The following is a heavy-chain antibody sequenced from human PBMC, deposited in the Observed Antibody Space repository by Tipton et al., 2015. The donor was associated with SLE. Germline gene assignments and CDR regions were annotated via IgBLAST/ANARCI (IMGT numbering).Heavy chain of an antibody. Sequence: TLSLTCTVTGGSISTHFWSWIRQPPGKGLEWIGYISQYGSTKYNPSLASRVTISRDTSKKQFSLKLSSVTAADTAVYYCARERNYYESRFIDYNYYGFDVWGQGTKVTVSS. J-gene: IGHJ6*02. D-gene: IGHD3-22*01. CDR2: ISQYGST. CDR3: ARERNYYESRFIDYNYYGFDV. V-gene: IGHV4-59*11. CDR1: GGSISTHF.